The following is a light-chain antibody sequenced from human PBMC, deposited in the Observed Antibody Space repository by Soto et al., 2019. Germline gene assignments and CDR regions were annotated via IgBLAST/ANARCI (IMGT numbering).Light chain of an antibody. CDR2: DAS. V-gene: IGKV3-15*01. CDR1: QSVSSN. Sequence: EFVMTQSPATLSVSPGERATLSCRASQSVSSNLAWYQQKPGQAPRLLIYDASTRATGIPARFSGSGSGTEFTLTISGLQSEDFAVYYCQQYNNWPGTFGEGTKVDI. J-gene: IGKJ1*01. CDR3: QQYNNWPGT.